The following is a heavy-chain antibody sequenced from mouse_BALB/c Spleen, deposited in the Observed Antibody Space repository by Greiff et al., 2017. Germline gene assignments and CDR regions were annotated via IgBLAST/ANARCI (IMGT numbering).Heavy chain of an antibody. CDR3: ARRYYGSRRDWFAY. V-gene: IGHV1-69*02. D-gene: IGHD1-1*01. CDR2: IDPSDSYT. J-gene: IGHJ3*01. CDR1: GYTFTSYW. Sequence: VQLQQPGAELVKPGASVKLSCKASGYTFTSYWMHWVKQRPGQGLEWIGEIDPSDSYTNYNQKFKGKATLTVDKSSSTAYMQLSSLTSEDSAVYYCARRYYGSRRDWFAYWGQGTLVTVSA.